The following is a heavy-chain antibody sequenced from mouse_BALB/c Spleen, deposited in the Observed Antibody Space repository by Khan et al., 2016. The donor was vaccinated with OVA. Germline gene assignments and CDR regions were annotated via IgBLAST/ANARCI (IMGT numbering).Heavy chain of an antibody. Sequence: EVELVESGGDLVKPGGSLKFSCAASGFTFSSYSMSWVRQTPDKRLEWVATISSGGDYTYYSDNVKGRFTISRDNAKNTLYLQMSSLKSEDTAMYYGASHVTGSFAYWGQGTLVTVSA. V-gene: IGHV5-6*01. CDR2: ISSGGDYT. CDR1: GFTFSSYS. D-gene: IGHD4-1*01. CDR3: ASHVTGSFAY. J-gene: IGHJ3*01.